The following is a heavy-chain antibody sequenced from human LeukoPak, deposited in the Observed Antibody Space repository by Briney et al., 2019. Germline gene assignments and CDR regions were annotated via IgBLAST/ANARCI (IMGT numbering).Heavy chain of an antibody. J-gene: IGHJ4*02. CDR3: ARVNEQQLAVDYFDY. CDR1: GFTFSSYA. Sequence: GRSLRLSCAASGFTFSSYAMHWVRQAPGKGLEWVAVISYDGSNKYYADSVKGRFTISRDSSKNTLYLQMNSLRAEDTAVYYCARVNEQQLAVDYFDYWGQGTLVTVSS. D-gene: IGHD6-6*01. CDR2: ISYDGSNK. V-gene: IGHV3-30-3*01.